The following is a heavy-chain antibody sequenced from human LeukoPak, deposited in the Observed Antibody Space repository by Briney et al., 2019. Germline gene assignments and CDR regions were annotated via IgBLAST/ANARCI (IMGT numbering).Heavy chain of an antibody. J-gene: IGHJ4*02. V-gene: IGHV4-34*01. CDR1: GGSFSGYY. D-gene: IGHD3-16*01. CDR2: INHSGST. CDR3: ASARLGDPYYFDY. Sequence: SETLSLTCAVYGGSFSGYYWSWIRQPPGKGLEWIGEINHSGSTNYNPSLKSRVTISVDTSKNQFFLKLSSVTAADTAVYYCASARLGDPYYFDYWGQGTLVTVSS.